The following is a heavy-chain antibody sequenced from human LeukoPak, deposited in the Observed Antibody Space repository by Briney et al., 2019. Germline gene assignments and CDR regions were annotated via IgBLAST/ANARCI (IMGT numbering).Heavy chain of an antibody. Sequence: GGSLRLSCAASGFTFSSYSMNWVRQAPGKGLEWEAVISYDGTNKYYADSVKGRFTISRDNSKNTLYLQMNSLGAEDTAVYYCARDPSKSIEVADNEFDYWGQGTLVTVSS. CDR3: ARDPSKSIEVADNEFDY. J-gene: IGHJ4*02. CDR2: ISYDGTNK. CDR1: GFTFSSYS. D-gene: IGHD6-19*01. V-gene: IGHV3-30*03.